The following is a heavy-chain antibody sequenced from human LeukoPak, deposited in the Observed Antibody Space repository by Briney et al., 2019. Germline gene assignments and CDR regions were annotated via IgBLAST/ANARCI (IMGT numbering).Heavy chain of an antibody. J-gene: IGHJ4*02. Sequence: PSETLSLTCAVYGGSFSGYSWSWIRQPPGKGLEWIVEINHSGSTKNNPPLKSRVTISVDTSKNQFSLKLTSVTAADTAVYYCARGANYYDSSGYSATFDYWGQGTLVTVSS. CDR1: GGSFSGYS. V-gene: IGHV4-34*01. CDR2: INHSGST. D-gene: IGHD3-22*01. CDR3: ARGANYYDSSGYSATFDY.